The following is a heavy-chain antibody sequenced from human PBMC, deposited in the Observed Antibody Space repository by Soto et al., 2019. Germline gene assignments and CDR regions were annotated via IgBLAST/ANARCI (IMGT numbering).Heavy chain of an antibody. CDR3: AKDLAWRRVVVVPAANAFDY. CDR2: IFPGDSDT. J-gene: IGHJ4*02. D-gene: IGHD2-2*01. Sequence: PGESLKISCQGSGYSFGAYWIGWVRQMPGKGLEWMGIIFPGDSDTRYRPSFQGQVTISVDRSINTAYLQMNSLRAEDTAVYYCAKDLAWRRVVVVPAANAFDYWGQGTLVTVSS. CDR1: GYSFGAYW. V-gene: IGHV5-51*01.